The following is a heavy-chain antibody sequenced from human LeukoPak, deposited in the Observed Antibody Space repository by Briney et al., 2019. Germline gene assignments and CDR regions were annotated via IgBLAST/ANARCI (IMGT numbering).Heavy chain of an antibody. CDR1: GFTFSDYS. CDR2: ISTGGDTI. J-gene: IGHJ5*02. V-gene: IGHV3-48*01. CDR3: ARGPPLFDP. Sequence: GGSLGLSCAVSGFTFSDYSMNWVRQPPGKGLEWISYISTGGDTIYYADSVKGRFTISSDNAKKSLYLQMNSLRAEDTAVYYCARGPPLFDPWGQGTLVTVSS.